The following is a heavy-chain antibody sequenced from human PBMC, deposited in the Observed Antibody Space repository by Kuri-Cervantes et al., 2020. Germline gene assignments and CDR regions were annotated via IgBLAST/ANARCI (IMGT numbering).Heavy chain of an antibody. J-gene: IGHJ5*02. CDR2: ISSSGSTI. D-gene: IGHD1-26*01. Sequence: GESLKISCAASGFTFSSYAMHWVRQAPGKGLEWVSYISSSGSTIYYADSVKGRFTISRDNAKNSLYLQMNSLRAEDTAVYHCARGKSGSYYFNWFDPWGQGTLVTVSS. CDR1: GFTFSSYA. V-gene: IGHV3-48*04. CDR3: ARGKSGSYYFNWFDP.